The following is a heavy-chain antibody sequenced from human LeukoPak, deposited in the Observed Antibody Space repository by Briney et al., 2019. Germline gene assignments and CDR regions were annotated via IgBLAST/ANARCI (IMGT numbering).Heavy chain of an antibody. CDR2: IIPIFGTA. CDR3: AGGIAAAGSFDY. Sequence: PEASVKVSCKASGGTFSSYAISWVRQAPGQGLEWMGRIIPIFGTANYAQKFQGRVTITADESTSTAYMELSSLRSEDTAVYYCAGGIAAAGSFDYWGQGTLVTVSS. J-gene: IGHJ4*02. CDR1: GGTFSSYA. V-gene: IGHV1-69*13. D-gene: IGHD6-13*01.